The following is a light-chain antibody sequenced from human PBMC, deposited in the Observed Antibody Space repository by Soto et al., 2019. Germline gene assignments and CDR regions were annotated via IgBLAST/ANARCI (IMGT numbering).Light chain of an antibody. J-gene: IGKJ3*01. CDR1: ESVHRN. CDR3: QHYSNWPPT. V-gene: IGKV3-15*01. Sequence: EMVMTQSPATLSVSPGERVTLSCRASESVHRNLAWYQQKPGPGPSLLIYYASTRATRVPDRFTGSGSGTEFTLTISSLQSEDFGVYHCQHYSNWPPTFGPGTKVEIK. CDR2: YAS.